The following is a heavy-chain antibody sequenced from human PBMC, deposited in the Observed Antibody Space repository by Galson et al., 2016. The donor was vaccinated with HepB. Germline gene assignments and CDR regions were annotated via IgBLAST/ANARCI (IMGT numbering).Heavy chain of an antibody. V-gene: IGHV3-30-3*01. CDR3: ARVTPVAGKIA. D-gene: IGHD6-19*01. CDR2: ISYDGSIK. CDR1: GFPFNSYA. Sequence: SLRLSCAASGFPFNSYAMHWVRQAPGKGLEFVAVISYDGSIKLYAESVKGRFTVSRDNSKNTLYLQMSNLRPEDTAVYYCARVTPVAGKIAWGQGTLVTVSS. J-gene: IGHJ5*02.